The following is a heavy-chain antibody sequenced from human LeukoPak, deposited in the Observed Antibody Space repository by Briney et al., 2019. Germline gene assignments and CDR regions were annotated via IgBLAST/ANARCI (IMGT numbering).Heavy chain of an antibody. CDR1: GGSFSDYY. CDR2: INHCGST. J-gene: IGHJ5*02. D-gene: IGHD6-19*01. CDR3: ARSRIVLADSLDP. Sequence: PSETLSLACAVYGGSFSDYYWSWIRQPPGKGLEWIGEINHCGSTNYNPSLKSRVTISVDTSKNQFSLKLTSVTAADTAVYYCARSRIVLADSLDPWGQGTLVTVSS. V-gene: IGHV4-34*01.